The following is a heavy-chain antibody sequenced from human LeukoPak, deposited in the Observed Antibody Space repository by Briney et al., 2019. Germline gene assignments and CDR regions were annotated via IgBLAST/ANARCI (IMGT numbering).Heavy chain of an antibody. J-gene: IGHJ5*02. CDR3: AREGYSWFDP. CDR1: GGSISSGSYY. V-gene: IGHV4-61*02. CDR2: IYTSGST. Sequence: SETLSLTCTVSGGSISSGSYYWSWIRQPVGKGLEWIGRIYTSGSTNYNPSLKSRVTISVDTSKNQFSLKLSSVTAADTAVYYCAREGYSWFDPWGQGTLVTVSS.